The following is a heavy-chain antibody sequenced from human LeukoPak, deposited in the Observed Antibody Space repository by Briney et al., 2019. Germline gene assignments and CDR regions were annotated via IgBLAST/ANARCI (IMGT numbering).Heavy chain of an antibody. CDR1: GYTFTSYY. Sequence: ASVKVSCKASGYTFTSYYMHWVRQAPGQGLEWMGIINPSGGSTSYAQKFQGRVTMTRDTSTSTVYMELSSLRSEDTAVYYCASHESVVIALGDDAFDIWGQGTMVTVSS. D-gene: IGHD2-21*01. CDR3: ASHESVVIALGDDAFDI. CDR2: INPSGGST. J-gene: IGHJ3*02. V-gene: IGHV1-46*01.